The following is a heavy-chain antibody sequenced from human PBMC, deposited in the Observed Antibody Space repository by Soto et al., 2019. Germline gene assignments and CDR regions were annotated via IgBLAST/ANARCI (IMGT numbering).Heavy chain of an antibody. CDR1: GYTFTSNA. D-gene: IGHD3-9*01. CDR2: INAGNGNT. CDR3: ARVYDILTSAWLDP. J-gene: IGHJ5*02. Sequence: ASVKVSCTDSGYTFTSNAMNWVRQAPGQRLEWMGWINAGNGNTKYADSVKGRFTISRDDAKNSLYLQMNSRRVEDTAVYYCARVYDILTSAWLDPWGQGTLVTVSS. V-gene: IGHV1-3*01.